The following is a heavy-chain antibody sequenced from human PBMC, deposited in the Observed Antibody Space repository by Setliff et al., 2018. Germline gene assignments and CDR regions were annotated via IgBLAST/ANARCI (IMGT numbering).Heavy chain of an antibody. Sequence: PSETLSLTCTVSGGSISSRSYYWGWIRQPPGKGLEWIGSIYTSGSTNYNPSLKSRVTISVDTSKNQFSLKLSSVTAADTAVYYCARVLTGGYLSYFDSWGQGTLVTVSS. CDR1: GGSISSRSYY. D-gene: IGHD2-8*02. J-gene: IGHJ4*02. CDR3: ARVLTGGYLSYFDS. CDR2: IYTSGST. V-gene: IGHV4-39*07.